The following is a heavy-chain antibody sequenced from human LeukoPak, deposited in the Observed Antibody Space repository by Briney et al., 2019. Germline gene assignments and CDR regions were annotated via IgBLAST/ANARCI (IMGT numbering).Heavy chain of an antibody. J-gene: IGHJ3*02. CDR3: ARARRVVRGHSGAFDI. D-gene: IGHD3-10*01. V-gene: IGHV1-2*02. CDR2: INPNSGGT. CDR1: GYTFTGYY. Sequence: ASVKVSCKASGYTFTGYYMHWVRQAPGQGLEWMGWINPNSGGTNYAQKFQGRVTMTRDTSISTAYMELSRLRSDDTAVYYCARARRVVRGHSGAFDIWGQGTMVTVS.